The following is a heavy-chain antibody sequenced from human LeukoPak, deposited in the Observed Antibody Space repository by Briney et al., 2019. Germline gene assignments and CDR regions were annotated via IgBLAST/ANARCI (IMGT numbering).Heavy chain of an antibody. D-gene: IGHD3-10*01. CDR2: IKEDGAEK. Sequence: PGGSLRLSCVASGFSLSMYWMSWVRQAPGKGLEWVATIKEDGAEKYYVESVSGRFTISRDNAKNSLFLQMNSLRAEDTAMFYCVRSPREEMYAYGSVLDYWGQGTPVTVSS. V-gene: IGHV3-7*01. J-gene: IGHJ4*02. CDR3: VRSPREEMYAYGSVLDY. CDR1: GFSLSMYW.